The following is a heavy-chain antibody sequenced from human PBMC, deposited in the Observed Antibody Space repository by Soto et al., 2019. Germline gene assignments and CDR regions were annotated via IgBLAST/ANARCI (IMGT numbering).Heavy chain of an antibody. V-gene: IGHV2-26*01. CDR3: ARILGHGDYPNWFDP. Sequence: QVTLKESGPVLVKPTETLTLTCTVSGSSLSNARMGVSWIRQPPGKALEWLAHIFSNDEKSYSTSLKSRLTTSKDTSTSEVVRTMTNIDPVDTATYYCARILGHGDYPNWFDPWGQGTLVTVSS. CDR2: IFSNDEK. D-gene: IGHD4-17*01. J-gene: IGHJ5*02. CDR1: GSSLSNARMG.